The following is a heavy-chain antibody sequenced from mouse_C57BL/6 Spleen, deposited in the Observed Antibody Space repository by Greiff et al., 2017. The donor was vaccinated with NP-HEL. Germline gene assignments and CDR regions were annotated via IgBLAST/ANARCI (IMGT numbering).Heavy chain of an antibody. CDR2: IYPGDGDT. D-gene: IGHD2-3*01. V-gene: IGHV1-80*01. CDR1: GYAFSSYW. Sequence: QVQLKQSGAELVKPGASVKISCKASGYAFSSYWMNWVKQRPGKGLAWIGQIYPGDGDTNYNGKFKGKATLTADKSSSTAYMQLSSLTSEGSAVYFCARWAIGWLPAMDYWGQGTSVTVSS. CDR3: ARWAIGWLPAMDY. J-gene: IGHJ4*01.